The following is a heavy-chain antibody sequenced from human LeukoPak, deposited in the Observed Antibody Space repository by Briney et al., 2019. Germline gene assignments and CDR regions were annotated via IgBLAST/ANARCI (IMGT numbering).Heavy chain of an antibody. CDR3: VRSGPAASNYYYYMDV. V-gene: IGHV1-69*05. CDR2: IIPIFGTA. D-gene: IGHD6-13*01. Sequence: SVKVSCKASGYTFTSYDINWVRQAPGQGLEWMGGIIPIFGTANYAQRFQGKVTITTDESMSTAYMELSGLRSEDTAVYYCVRSGPAASNYYYYMDVWGKGTTVTVSS. CDR1: GYTFTSYD. J-gene: IGHJ6*03.